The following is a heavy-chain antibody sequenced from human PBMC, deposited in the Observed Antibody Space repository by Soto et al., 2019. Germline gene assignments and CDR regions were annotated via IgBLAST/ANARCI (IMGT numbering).Heavy chain of an antibody. CDR3: ADYYDSSGYSQRDRGYYYGMDV. V-gene: IGHV1-69*01. Sequence: QVQLVQSGAEVKKPGSSVKVSCKASGGTFSSYAISWVRQAPGQGLEWMGGIIPIFGTANYAQKFQGRVTITADESTSTDYMELSSLRAEDTAVYYCADYYDSSGYSQRDRGYYYGMDVWGQGTTVTVSS. D-gene: IGHD3-22*01. CDR2: IIPIFGTA. CDR1: GGTFSSYA. J-gene: IGHJ6*02.